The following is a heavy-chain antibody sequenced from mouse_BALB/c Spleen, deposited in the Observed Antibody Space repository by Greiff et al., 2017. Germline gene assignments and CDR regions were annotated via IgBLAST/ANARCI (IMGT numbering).Heavy chain of an antibody. Sequence: EVKLVESGGGLVQPGGSRKLSCAASGFTFSSFGMHWVRQAPEKGLEWVAYISSGSSTIYYADTVKGRFTISRDNPKNTLFLQMTSLRSEDTAMYYCAKTKGNYAHAMNYWGQGTSVTVSS. D-gene: IGHD2-1*01. CDR1: GFTFSSFG. V-gene: IGHV5-17*02. J-gene: IGHJ4*01. CDR2: ISSGSSTI. CDR3: AKTKGNYAHAMNY.